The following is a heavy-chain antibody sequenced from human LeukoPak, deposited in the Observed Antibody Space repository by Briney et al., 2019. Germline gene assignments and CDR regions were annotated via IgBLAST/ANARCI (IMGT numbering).Heavy chain of an antibody. J-gene: IGHJ3*02. CDR3: ARDFGWGGALDI. CDR1: GFTFNSYA. D-gene: IGHD6-19*01. Sequence: PGGSLRLSCAASGFTFNSYAMHWVRQAPGKGLEWVAVISYHGTNKYYADSVKGRFTISRDNSKNTLYLQMNSLRTDDTAVYYCARDFGWGGALDIWGQGTMVTVSS. V-gene: IGHV3-30-3*01. CDR2: ISYHGTNK.